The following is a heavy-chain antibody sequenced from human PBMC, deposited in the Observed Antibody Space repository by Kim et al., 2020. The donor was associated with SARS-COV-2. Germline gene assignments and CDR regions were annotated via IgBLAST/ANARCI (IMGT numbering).Heavy chain of an antibody. CDR1: GGSISSYY. D-gene: IGHD3-16*02. CDR2: IYYSGST. V-gene: IGHV4-59*01. Sequence: SETLSLTCTVSGGSISSYYWSWIRQPPGKGLEWIGYIYYSGSTNYNPSLKSRVTITVDTFKNQFSLKLSSVTAADTAVYYCARGGYDYIWGSYRPDYYYYYMDVWGKGTTVTVSS. J-gene: IGHJ6*03. CDR3: ARGGYDYIWGSYRPDYYYYYMDV.